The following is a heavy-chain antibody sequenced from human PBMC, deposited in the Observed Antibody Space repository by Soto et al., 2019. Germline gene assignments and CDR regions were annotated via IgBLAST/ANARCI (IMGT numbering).Heavy chain of an antibody. CDR3: ATWRSDY. CDR1: GVSVSSNSAA. V-gene: IGHV6-1*01. CDR2: TYYRSKWYN. J-gene: IGHJ4*02. Sequence: SQTLSLTCAISGVSVSSNSAAWEWIRHSPSRGLAWLGRTYYRSKWYNDYAVSMRSRITINPDPTQNQCSRQPNSAPPEDTAVYYCATWRSDYWGQGTLLNVSS.